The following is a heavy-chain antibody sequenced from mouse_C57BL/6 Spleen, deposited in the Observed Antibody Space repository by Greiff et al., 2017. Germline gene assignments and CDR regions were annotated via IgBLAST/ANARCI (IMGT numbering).Heavy chain of an antibody. CDR2: INYDGSST. CDR1: GFTFSDYY. CDR3: ARPGGVYWYFDV. J-gene: IGHJ1*03. V-gene: IGHV5-16*01. Sequence: DVHLVESEGGLVQPGSSMKLSCTASGFTFSDYYMAWVRQVPEKGLEWVANINYDGSSTYYLDSLKSRFIISRDNAKNILYLQMSSLKSEDTATYYCARPGGVYWYFDVWGTGTTVTVSS.